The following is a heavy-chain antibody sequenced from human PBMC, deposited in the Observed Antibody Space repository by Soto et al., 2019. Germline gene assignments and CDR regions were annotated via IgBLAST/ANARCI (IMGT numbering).Heavy chain of an antibody. CDR1: GFTFRSYA. CDR2: ISGSGGST. J-gene: IGHJ6*02. D-gene: IGHD1-1*01. Sequence: PVGSLRLSCAAFGFTFRSYAMSWVRQAPGKGLEWVSAISGSGGSTYYADSVKGRFPISRDNSKNTLYLQMNSLRAEDTAVYNCAKVEDGTRGLLNYYYYYGMDVCGQGTTVTVSS. CDR3: AKVEDGTRGLLNYYYYYGMDV. V-gene: IGHV3-23*01.